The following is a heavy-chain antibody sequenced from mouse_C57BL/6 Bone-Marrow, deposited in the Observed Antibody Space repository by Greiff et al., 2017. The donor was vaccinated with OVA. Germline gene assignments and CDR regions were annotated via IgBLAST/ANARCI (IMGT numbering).Heavy chain of an antibody. D-gene: IGHD2-3*01. CDR1: GYTFTSYW. J-gene: IGHJ4*01. CDR2: IDPSDSYT. V-gene: IGHV1-59*01. CDR3: ARDGYYLYYAMDY. Sequence: QVQLQQPGAELVRPGTSVKLSCKASGYTFTSYWMHWVKQRPGQGLEWIGVIDPSDSYTNYTQKFKGKATLTVDTSSSTAYMQLSSLTSEDSAVYYCARDGYYLYYAMDYWGQGTSVTVSS.